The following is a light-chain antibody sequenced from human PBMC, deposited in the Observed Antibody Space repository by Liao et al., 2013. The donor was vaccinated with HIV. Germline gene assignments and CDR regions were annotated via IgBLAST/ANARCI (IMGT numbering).Light chain of an antibody. CDR3: QVWDSSGDHPRV. Sequence: SDELTQPPSVSVSPGQTATITCSGDKVTSKNVCWYQVKPGQSPVLVIYKDTKRPSGIPERFSGSNSGNTATLTISRVEGGDEADYYCQVWDSSGDHPRVFGGGTKLTVL. V-gene: IGLV3-21*04. CDR1: KVTSKN. CDR2: KDT. J-gene: IGLJ3*02.